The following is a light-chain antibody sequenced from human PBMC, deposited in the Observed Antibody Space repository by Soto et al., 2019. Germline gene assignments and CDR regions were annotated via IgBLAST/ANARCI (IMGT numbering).Light chain of an antibody. V-gene: IGKV1-33*01. CDR2: DAS. J-gene: IGKJ3*01. CDR3: QQYDSLPFT. CDR1: QDISNF. Sequence: DIQMTQSPSSLSVSIGDRVAITCQASQDISNFLNWYQHKPGKAPKLLTYDASDLETGVPSRFSGSGSGTDFTFTITNLQPEDVATYYCQQYDSLPFTFGPGTKVDIK.